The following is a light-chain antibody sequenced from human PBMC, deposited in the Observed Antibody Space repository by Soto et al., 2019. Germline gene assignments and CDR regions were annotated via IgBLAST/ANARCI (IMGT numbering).Light chain of an antibody. CDR3: QQRTNSPPWT. V-gene: IGKV3-11*01. CDR1: QNISTY. J-gene: IGKJ1*01. Sequence: EIVLTQSPATLSLSPGEGASLSCRASQNISTYLAWYQQRPGQVPSLLIYGVSKRAPAIPPRFGGSGSGTDFPLSVSCLETEDLATYYCQQRTNSPPWTFGQGARVELK. CDR2: GVS.